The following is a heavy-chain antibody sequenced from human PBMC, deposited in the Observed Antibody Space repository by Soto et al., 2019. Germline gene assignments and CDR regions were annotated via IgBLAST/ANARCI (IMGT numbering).Heavy chain of an antibody. CDR3: ARHEGYYDSSGLDY. V-gene: IGHV4-59*08. Sequence: SETLSLTCTFSGGSIISYYWSLIRQSPGKGLEWIGYIYSSGSTNYNPSLKSRVTISVDTSKNQSSLKLSSVTAADTAVYYCARHEGYYDSSGLDYWGQGTLVTVSS. D-gene: IGHD3-22*01. CDR2: IYSSGST. J-gene: IGHJ4*02. CDR1: GGSIISYY.